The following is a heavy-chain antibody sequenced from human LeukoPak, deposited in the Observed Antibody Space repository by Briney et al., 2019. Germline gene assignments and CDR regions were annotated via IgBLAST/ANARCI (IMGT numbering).Heavy chain of an antibody. CDR1: GFTFSSYG. J-gene: IGHJ4*02. CDR3: AKLYYYESSGQTSDY. Sequence: GRSLRLSCAASGFTFSSYGMHWVRQAPGKGLEWVAVISYDGSNKYYADSVKGRFTISRDNSKNTLYLQMNSLRAEDTAVYYCAKLYYYESSGQTSDYWGQGTLVTASS. D-gene: IGHD3-22*01. V-gene: IGHV3-30*18. CDR2: ISYDGSNK.